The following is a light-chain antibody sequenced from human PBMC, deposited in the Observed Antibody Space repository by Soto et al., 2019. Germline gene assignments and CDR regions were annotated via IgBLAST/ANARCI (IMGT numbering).Light chain of an antibody. CDR2: EVN. J-gene: IGLJ1*01. CDR1: SSDVGAYDY. V-gene: IGLV2-14*03. Sequence: QSVLTQPASVSGSPGQSITISCTGTSSDVGAYDYVSWYQQHPDKAHKLMIYEVNNRPSGVSNRFSGSKSVNTATLTISGLQAEDEADYYCSSYTSSSTRVFGTGTKVTV. CDR3: SSYTSSSTRV.